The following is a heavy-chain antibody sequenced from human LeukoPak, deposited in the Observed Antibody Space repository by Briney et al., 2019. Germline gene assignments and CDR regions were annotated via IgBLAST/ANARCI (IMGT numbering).Heavy chain of an antibody. D-gene: IGHD3-9*01. CDR3: ARDQYDILTGYHHNWFDP. J-gene: IGHJ5*02. CDR2: IIPIFGTA. V-gene: IGHV1-69*13. CDR1: GGTLSSYA. Sequence: ASVKVSCKASGGTLSSYAISWVRQAPGHGLEWMGGIIPIFGTANYAQKFQGRVTITADESTSTAYMELSSLRSEDTAVYYCARDQYDILTGYHHNWFDPWGQGTLVTVSS.